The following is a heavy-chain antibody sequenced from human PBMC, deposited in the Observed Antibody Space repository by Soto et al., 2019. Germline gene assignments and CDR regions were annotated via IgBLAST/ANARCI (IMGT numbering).Heavy chain of an antibody. CDR1: GFTVSSNY. V-gene: IGHV3-66*01. J-gene: IGHJ4*02. D-gene: IGHD3-16*02. Sequence: EVQLVESGGGLVQPGGSLRLSCAASGFTVSSNYMSWVRQAPGKGLEWVSVIYSGGSTYYADSVKGRFTISRDNSKNTQYLQMNSLRAEDTAVYYCARSGYYDYIWGSYRSDYFDYWGQGTLVTVSS. CDR2: IYSGGST. CDR3: ARSGYYDYIWGSYRSDYFDY.